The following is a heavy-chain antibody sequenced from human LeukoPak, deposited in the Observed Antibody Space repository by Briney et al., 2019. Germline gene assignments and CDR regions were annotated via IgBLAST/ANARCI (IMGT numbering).Heavy chain of an antibody. CDR2: ISSSSSHM. Sequence: GGSLRLSCAASGFTFNSYSMYWVRQAPGKGLECVSSISSSSSHMFYADSVKGRFSISRDNANNSLYLQMNSLRAEDTAVYYCVRDSGSSYGYYFLHWGQGTLVTASS. D-gene: IGHD1-26*01. J-gene: IGHJ1*01. CDR1: GFTFNSYS. CDR3: VRDSGSSYGYYFLH. V-gene: IGHV3-21*01.